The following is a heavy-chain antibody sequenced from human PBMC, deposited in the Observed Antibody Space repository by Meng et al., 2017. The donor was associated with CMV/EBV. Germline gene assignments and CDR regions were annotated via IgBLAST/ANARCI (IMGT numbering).Heavy chain of an antibody. D-gene: IGHD2-2*01. CDR2: ISYDGSNK. CDR3: ARDCSSTSCYYLGGMDV. V-gene: IGHV3-30*14. Sequence: GGSLRLSCAASGFTFSSYAMHWVRQAPGKGLEWVAVISYDGSNKYYADSVKGRFTISRDNSKNTVYLQMNSLRAEDTAVYYCARDCSSTSCYYLGGMDVWGQGTTVTVSS. J-gene: IGHJ6*02. CDR1: GFTFSSYA.